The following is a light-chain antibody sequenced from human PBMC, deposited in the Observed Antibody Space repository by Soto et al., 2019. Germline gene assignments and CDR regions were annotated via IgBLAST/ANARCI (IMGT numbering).Light chain of an antibody. CDR2: GAS. CDR1: QSVSSN. Sequence: ITKYPNSVAVCTRVDLGVCRSTSQSVSSNLAWYQQKPGQAPRLPIYGASTRATGIPARFSGSGSGTEFTLTILSFQSDDCAVYYCQQYNNWLAPCGQGTKVDIK. J-gene: IGKJ1*01. V-gene: IGKV3-15*01. CDR3: QQYNNWLAP.